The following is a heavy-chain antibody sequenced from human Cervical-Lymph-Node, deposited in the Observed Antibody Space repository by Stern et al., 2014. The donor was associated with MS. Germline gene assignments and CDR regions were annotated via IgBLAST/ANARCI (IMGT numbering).Heavy chain of an antibody. D-gene: IGHD3-10*01. CDR3: ATLANPGSP. CDR2: IGGSGTNT. CDR1: GFGFSTYT. J-gene: IGHJ5*02. V-gene: IGHV3-23*04. Sequence: EVQLVESGGGLVQPGGSLRLTCAASGFGFSTYTMNWVRQAPGKGLEWVSGIGGSGTNTYYAASVKGRFTISRDNSKNTLYLQMNSLRVEDTAVYFCATLANPGSPGGQGTLVTVPP.